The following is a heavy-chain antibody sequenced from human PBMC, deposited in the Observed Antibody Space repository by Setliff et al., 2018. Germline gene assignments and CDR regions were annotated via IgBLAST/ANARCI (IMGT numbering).Heavy chain of an antibody. J-gene: IGHJ2*01. V-gene: IGHV4-61*09. D-gene: IGHD3-22*01. Sequence: SETLSLTCTVSGDSISSRRNYWSWIRQPAGKGLEWIGHIYTSGSTNYNPSLKSRLTMSVDTSKNQFSLNLKSVTAADTAVYFCARDGSYYDRGGNRTWFFDLWGRGTLVTVSS. CDR3: ARDGSYYDRGGNRTWFFDL. CDR1: GDSISSRRNY. CDR2: IYTSGST.